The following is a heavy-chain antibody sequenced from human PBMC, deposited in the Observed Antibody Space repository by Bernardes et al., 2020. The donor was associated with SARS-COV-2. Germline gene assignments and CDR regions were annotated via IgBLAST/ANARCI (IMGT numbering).Heavy chain of an antibody. CDR3: AGRITLFGVITAFFDR. V-gene: IGHV1-24*01. CDR2: FDSEDGQT. Sequence: ASVKVSCKVSGYSLTELPIHWVRQAPGKGLEWMGGFDSEDGQTIYAQKFQGRVTMIEDTSTDTAYMELNSLRSEDTAGYFCAGRITLFGVITAFFDRWGQGTLVTVSS. CDR1: GYSLTELP. J-gene: IGHJ4*02. D-gene: IGHD3-3*01.